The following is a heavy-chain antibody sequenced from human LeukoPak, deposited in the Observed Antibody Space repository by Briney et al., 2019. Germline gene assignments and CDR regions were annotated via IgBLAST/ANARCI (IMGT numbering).Heavy chain of an antibody. CDR1: GYTFTSYG. CDR3: AREQGVVVTASYYYYMDV. Sequence: ASVKVSCKASGYTFTSYGISWVRQATGQGLEWMGWISAYNGNTNYAQKLQGRVTMTTDTSTSTAYMELRSLRSDDTAVYYCAREQGVVVTASYYYYMDVWGKGTTVTISS. D-gene: IGHD2-21*02. V-gene: IGHV1-18*01. J-gene: IGHJ6*03. CDR2: ISAYNGNT.